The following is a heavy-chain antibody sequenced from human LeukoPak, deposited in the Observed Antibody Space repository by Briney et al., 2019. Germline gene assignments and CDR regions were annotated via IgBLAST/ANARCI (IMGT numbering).Heavy chain of an antibody. J-gene: IGHJ4*02. Sequence: GKSLRLSCAASGFTFSSYGMHWVRQAPGKGLEWVAVIWYDGRNKHYADSVKGRFTISRDNARNTLFLQMNSLTAEDTAVFYCARVGSRGYYFDYWGQGTLVSVSS. V-gene: IGHV3-33*01. CDR2: IWYDGRNK. CDR1: GFTFSSYG. D-gene: IGHD1-26*01. CDR3: ARVGSRGYYFDY.